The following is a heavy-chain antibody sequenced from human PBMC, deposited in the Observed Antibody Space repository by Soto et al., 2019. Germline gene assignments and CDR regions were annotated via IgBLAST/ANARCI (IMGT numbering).Heavy chain of an antibody. D-gene: IGHD1-26*01. Sequence: SETLSLTCTVSGGSISSSSYYWGWIRQPPGKGLEWIGSIYYSGSTYYNPSLKSRVTISVDTSKNQFSLKLSSVTAADTAVYYCARRNSGSDWPLYYYYYGMDVWGQGTTVTVSS. CDR3: ARRNSGSDWPLYYYYYGMDV. CDR2: IYYSGST. V-gene: IGHV4-39*01. J-gene: IGHJ6*02. CDR1: GGSISSSSYY.